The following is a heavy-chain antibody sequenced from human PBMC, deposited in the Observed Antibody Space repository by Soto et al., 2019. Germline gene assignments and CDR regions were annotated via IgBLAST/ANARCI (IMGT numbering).Heavy chain of an antibody. Sequence: GGSLRLSCAASGLTFSRYAMSWVRQAPGKGLEWVSTVTGGGHTTYNADSVNGRFTISRDNSKNTLYLQMNNLRAEDTAIYYCASSSGDLDVYGMDIWGPGTTVTVYS. V-gene: IGHV3-23*01. CDR1: GLTFSRYA. CDR2: VTGGGHTT. J-gene: IGHJ6*02. CDR3: ASSSGDLDVYGMDI. D-gene: IGHD3-10*01.